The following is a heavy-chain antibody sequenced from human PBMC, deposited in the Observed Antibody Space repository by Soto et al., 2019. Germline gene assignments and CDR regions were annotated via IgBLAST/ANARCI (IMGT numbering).Heavy chain of an antibody. J-gene: IGHJ4*02. Sequence: SETLSLTCTVSGGSISNYYWSWIRQPAGKGLEWIGRIYNSGSTKYNPSLKSRVTMSDDTSRNQFSLNLISVTAADTAVYYCARSGGSFNLDYWGLGTLVTVSS. D-gene: IGHD1-26*01. CDR3: ARSGGSFNLDY. V-gene: IGHV4-4*07. CDR1: GGSISNYY. CDR2: IYNSGST.